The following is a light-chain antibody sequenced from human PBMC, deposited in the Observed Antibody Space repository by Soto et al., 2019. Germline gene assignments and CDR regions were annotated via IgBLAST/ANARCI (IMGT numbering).Light chain of an antibody. Sequence: EIVLTQSQGTLYLSPGERATLSCRASQSVSSSYLAWYQQKPGQAPRLLIDGASSMATGIPDRFSGSGSGTDFTLTISRLEPEDFAVYYCQQYGSSPPNTFGQGTKLEIK. CDR2: GAS. CDR3: QQYGSSPPNT. CDR1: QSVSSSY. J-gene: IGKJ2*01. V-gene: IGKV3-20*01.